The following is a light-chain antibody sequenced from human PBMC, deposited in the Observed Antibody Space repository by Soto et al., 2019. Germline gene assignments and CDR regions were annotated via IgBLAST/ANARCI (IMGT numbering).Light chain of an antibody. CDR2: KAS. CDR1: QSIVKW. Sequence: DIQITQSPSTLSASVGDRVTITCLASQSIVKWLAWYQQKPGKAPKLLIYKASSLESGVPSRFSGSGTGTEFTLTISSLQPEDFATYYCQQYYSLYTFGQGTRLEIK. J-gene: IGKJ5*01. V-gene: IGKV1-5*03. CDR3: QQYYSLYT.